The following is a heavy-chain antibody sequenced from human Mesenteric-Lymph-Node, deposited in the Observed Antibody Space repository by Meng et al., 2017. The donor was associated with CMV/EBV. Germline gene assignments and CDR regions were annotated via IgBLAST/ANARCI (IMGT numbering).Heavy chain of an antibody. D-gene: IGHD3-16*01. Sequence: SGFTFTTYVMSWVRQAPGKGLEWVSSINHNGADACYADSVRGRFSISRDNSKNTLYLQLRSLRAEDTAVYYCAKDSPRVAAWEYSDSWGQGTLVTVSS. V-gene: IGHV3-23*01. J-gene: IGHJ4*02. CDR2: INHNGADA. CDR1: GFTFTTYV. CDR3: AKDSPRVAAWEYSDS.